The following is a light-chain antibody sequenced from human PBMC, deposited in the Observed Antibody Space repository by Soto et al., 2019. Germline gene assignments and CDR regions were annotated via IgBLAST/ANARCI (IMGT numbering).Light chain of an antibody. CDR2: DAS. CDR3: LQRGNWPLYT. J-gene: IGKJ2*01. CDR1: QSISNY. V-gene: IGKV3-11*01. Sequence: EIVLTQSPATLSLSPGERATLSCRASQSISNYLAWYQQKPGQAPRLLIYDASNRATGIPARFRGSGSKTDFTLTISSLEPADFAVYYCLQRGNWPLYTFGQGTKLEIK.